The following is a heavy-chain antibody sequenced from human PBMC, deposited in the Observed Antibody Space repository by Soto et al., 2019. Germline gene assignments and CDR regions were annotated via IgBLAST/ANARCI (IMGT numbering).Heavy chain of an antibody. CDR1: GGSVNGYY. J-gene: IGHJ5*02. CDR3: AREATTPNWFDP. Sequence: SETLSLTCAVYGGSVNGYYWNWIRQPPGKGLEWIGEINHTGGTHYNPSLKSRVTISVDTSKNQFSLKLYSVTAADTAVYYCAREATTPNWFDPWGQGTLVTVSS. V-gene: IGHV4-34*01. CDR2: INHTGGT.